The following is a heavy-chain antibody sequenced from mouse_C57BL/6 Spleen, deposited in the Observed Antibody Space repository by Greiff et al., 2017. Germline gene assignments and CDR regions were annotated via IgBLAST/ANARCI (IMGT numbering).Heavy chain of an antibody. CDR1: GFTFTDYY. CDR3: ARYGGYHPYFDY. Sequence: EVKVVESGGGLVQPGGSLSLSCAASGFTFTDYYMSWVRQPPGKALEWLGFIRNKANGYTTEYSASVKGRFTISRDNSQSILYLQMNALRAEDSATYYCARYGGYHPYFDYRRQGTTRTVSS. CDR2: IRNKANGYTT. J-gene: IGHJ2*01. V-gene: IGHV7-3*01. D-gene: IGHD2-2*01.